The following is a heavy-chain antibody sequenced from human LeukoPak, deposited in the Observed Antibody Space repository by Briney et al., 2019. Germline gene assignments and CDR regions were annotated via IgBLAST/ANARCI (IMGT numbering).Heavy chain of an antibody. CDR2: INHSGST. V-gene: IGHV4-34*01. D-gene: IGHD1-26*01. CDR3: ARVMSGSYGFDY. Sequence: PSETLSLTCAVYGGSFSGYYWSWIRQPPGKGLEWIGEINHSGSTNYNPSLKSRVTISVDTSKNQFSLKLSSVTAADTAVYYCARVMSGSYGFDYWGQGTLVTVSS. CDR1: GGSFSGYY. J-gene: IGHJ4*02.